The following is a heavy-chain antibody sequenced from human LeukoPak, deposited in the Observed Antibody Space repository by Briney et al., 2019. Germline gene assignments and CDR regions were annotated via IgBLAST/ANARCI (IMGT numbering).Heavy chain of an antibody. CDR1: GFTLSDSY. Sequence: GGSLRLSCVGSGFTLSDSYMSWIRQTPGKGLEWISYIDNRGASKYYADSVRGRFTISRDNAKNSLYLQMNSLRAEDTAVYYCAREISGPLAAAGGYYYYYMDVWGKGTTVTISS. CDR2: IDNRGASK. V-gene: IGHV3-11*04. CDR3: AREISGPLAAAGGYYYYYMDV. J-gene: IGHJ6*03. D-gene: IGHD6-13*01.